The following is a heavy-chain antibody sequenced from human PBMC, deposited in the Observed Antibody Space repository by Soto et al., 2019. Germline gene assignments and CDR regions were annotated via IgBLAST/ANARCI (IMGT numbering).Heavy chain of an antibody. CDR3: ARSYYYDSRDFDY. CDR1: GYTFTGYY. D-gene: IGHD3-22*01. CDR2: INPNSGGT. J-gene: IGHJ4*02. Sequence: ASVKVSCKASGYTFTGYYMHWVRQAPGQGLEWMGWINPNSGGTNYAQKFQGRVTMTRDTSISTAYMELSRLRSDDTAVYYCARSYYYDSRDFDYWGQGTLVTVYS. V-gene: IGHV1-2*02.